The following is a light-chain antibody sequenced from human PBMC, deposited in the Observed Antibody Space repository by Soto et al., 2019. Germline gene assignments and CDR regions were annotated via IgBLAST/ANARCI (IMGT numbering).Light chain of an antibody. V-gene: IGKV1-5*03. Sequence: DIQMTQSPSTLSASVGDRVTITCRASQSTSSWLAWYQQKAGKAPKLLIYKASSLESGVPSRFSGSGSGTEFTFTISSLQPDDFATYYCQQYNSYSPWTFGQGTKVEIK. CDR2: KAS. CDR3: QQYNSYSPWT. J-gene: IGKJ1*01. CDR1: QSTSSW.